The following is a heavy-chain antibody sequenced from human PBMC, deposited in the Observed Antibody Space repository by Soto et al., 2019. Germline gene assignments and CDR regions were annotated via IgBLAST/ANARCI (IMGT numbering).Heavy chain of an antibody. J-gene: IGHJ4*02. CDR3: AKASMYSSPFDS. CDR2: IAGGGGST. CDR1: GFIFSNYA. D-gene: IGHD2-21*01. V-gene: IGHV3-23*01. Sequence: GGSLRLSCTASGFIFSNYAMTWVRQAPGRGLERVAKIAGGGGSTFYADSVKGRFTISRDNSKNILYLHMSSLRDDDTAVYYCAKASMYSSPFDSWGQGALVTVSS.